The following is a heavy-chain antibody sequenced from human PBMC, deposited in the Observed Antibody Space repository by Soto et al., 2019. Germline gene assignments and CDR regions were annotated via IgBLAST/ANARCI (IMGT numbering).Heavy chain of an antibody. CDR1: GGSISSGGYY. J-gene: IGHJ1*01. D-gene: IGHD2-21*02. CDR2: IYYSGST. Sequence: QVQLQESGPGLVKPSQTLSLTCTVSGGSISSGGYYWSWIRQHPRKGLEWIGYIYYSGSTYYNPSLKSRVTISVDTSKNQFSLKLSSVTAADTAVYYCARGPVVTRAEYFQHWGQGTLVTVSS. V-gene: IGHV4-31*03. CDR3: ARGPVVTRAEYFQH.